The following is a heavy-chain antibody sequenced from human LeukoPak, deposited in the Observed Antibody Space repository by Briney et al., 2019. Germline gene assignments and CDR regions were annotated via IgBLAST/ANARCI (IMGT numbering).Heavy chain of an antibody. CDR3: VAQSFDS. V-gene: IGHV3-23*01. Sequence: PGGSLRLSCATSGFTFRTYAMNWVRQAPGKGLEWVSAIGGSGNTTDYADSVRGRFIISRDNFKNTLFLQMNSLRADDTAVYYCVAQSFDSWGQGTLVTVSS. J-gene: IGHJ4*02. CDR1: GFTFRTYA. CDR2: IGGSGNTT.